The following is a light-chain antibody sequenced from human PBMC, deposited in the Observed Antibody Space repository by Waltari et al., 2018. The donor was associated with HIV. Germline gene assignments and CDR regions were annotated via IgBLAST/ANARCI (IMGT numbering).Light chain of an antibody. Sequence: DVVLTQSPLSLPITLGQPAYIFCRSNQSLVYSDGNTYLNWLLQRPGQSPRRLIYKVSNRGSGVPERFSGSGSGTDFTLKISRVEAEDVGVYSCMQGSHWPRTFGQGTKVEIK. J-gene: IGKJ1*01. CDR2: KVS. CDR3: MQGSHWPRT. V-gene: IGKV2-30*01. CDR1: QSLVYSDGNTY.